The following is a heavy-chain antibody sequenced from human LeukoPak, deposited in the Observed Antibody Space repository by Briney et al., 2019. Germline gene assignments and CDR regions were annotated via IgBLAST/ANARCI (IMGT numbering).Heavy chain of an antibody. CDR3: AKNRDSSDYPRDFDY. CDR2: IRHDGSYQ. V-gene: IGHV3-30*02. Sequence: SGGSLRLSCAAFGFTFSSCGMPWVRQTPGKGLEWVAFIRHDGSYQQYADSVKGRFTVSRDNSKDVVYLQMNSLRTEDTAVYYCAKNRDSSDYPRDFDYWGQGTLVTVSS. J-gene: IGHJ4*02. D-gene: IGHD3-22*01. CDR1: GFTFSSCG.